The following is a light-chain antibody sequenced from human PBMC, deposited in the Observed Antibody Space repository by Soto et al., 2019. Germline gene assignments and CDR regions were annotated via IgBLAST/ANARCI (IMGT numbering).Light chain of an antibody. CDR1: MRDVGAYNL. V-gene: IGLV2-14*01. CDR3: FSHRGGDSHV. CDR2: EVR. Sequence: QSVLTQPASVSGSPGQSITISCAGTMRDVGAYNLVSWYQQHPGRAPQLIIYEVRNRPSGISFRFSGSKSGNTASLTISGLQAEDEADYYCFSHRGGDSHVFGTGTKVTVL. J-gene: IGLJ1*01.